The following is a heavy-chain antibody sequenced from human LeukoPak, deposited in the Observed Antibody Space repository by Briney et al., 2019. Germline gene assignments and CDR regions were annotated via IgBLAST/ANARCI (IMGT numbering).Heavy chain of an antibody. J-gene: IGHJ5*02. CDR1: GFTFSDYY. D-gene: IGHD2-21*02. V-gene: IGHV3-11*04. CDR2: ISSSGSTI. CDR3: ASGAYCGGDCFSWFDP. Sequence: GGSLRLSCAASGFTFSDYYMSWIRQAPGKGLEWVSYISSSGSTIYYADSVKGRFTISRDNAKNSLYLQMNSLRAEDTAVYYCASGAYCGGDCFSWFDPWGQGTLVTVSS.